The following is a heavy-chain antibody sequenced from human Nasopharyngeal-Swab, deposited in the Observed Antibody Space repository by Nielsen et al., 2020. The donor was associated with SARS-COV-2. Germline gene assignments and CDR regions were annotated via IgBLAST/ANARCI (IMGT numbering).Heavy chain of an antibody. Sequence: GESLKISCEVSGVTFSTYALSWVRQAPGKGLEWVSSISGRGGSTFYTGSIKGRFTISRDNARNTVFLEMSSLRIDDTAVYFCAGGANGWRANWGQGTLVTVSS. CDR2: ISGRGGST. V-gene: IGHV3-23*01. J-gene: IGHJ4*02. CDR1: GVTFSTYA. D-gene: IGHD2-8*01. CDR3: AGGANGWRAN.